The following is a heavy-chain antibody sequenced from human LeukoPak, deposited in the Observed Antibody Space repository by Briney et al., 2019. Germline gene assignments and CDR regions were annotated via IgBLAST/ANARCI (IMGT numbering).Heavy chain of an antibody. CDR3: ASTHYDILTDEVGWFDP. Sequence: PSETLSLTCTVSGGSISSGSYYWSWIRQPAGKGLEWIGRIYTRGSTDYNPSLKGRVTISVDTSKNHFSLKLSSVTAADTAVYYCASTHYDILTDEVGWFDPWGQGTLVTVSS. CDR1: GGSISSGSYY. V-gene: IGHV4-61*02. CDR2: IYTRGST. J-gene: IGHJ5*02. D-gene: IGHD3-9*01.